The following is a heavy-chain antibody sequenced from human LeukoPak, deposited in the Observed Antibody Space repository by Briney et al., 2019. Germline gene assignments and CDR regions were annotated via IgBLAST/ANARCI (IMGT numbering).Heavy chain of an antibody. CDR1: GGSISNYY. J-gene: IGHJ4*02. CDR3: ARHSTGVPGRPNDY. CDR2: ISYSGST. Sequence: SETLSLTCTVSGGSISNYYWSWIRQPPGKGPEWIAYISYSGSTTYNPSLKSQVTISVDTSKNQFSLSLTSVTAADTAVYYCARHSTGVPGRPNDYWGQGTLVTVSS. V-gene: IGHV4-59*08. D-gene: IGHD6-6*01.